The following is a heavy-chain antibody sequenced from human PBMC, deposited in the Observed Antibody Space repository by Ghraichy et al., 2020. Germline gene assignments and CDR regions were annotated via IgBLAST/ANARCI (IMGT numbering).Heavy chain of an antibody. CDR3: ASPSPGQGYFDY. CDR2: IYYSVST. V-gene: IGHV4-39*01. J-gene: IGHJ4*02. Sequence: SETLSLTCTVSGGSISSSSYYWGWIRQPPGKGLEWIGSIYYSVSTYYNPSLKSRVTISVDTSKNQFSLRLSSVTAADTAVYYCASPSPGQGYFDYWGQGTLVTVSS. CDR1: GGSISSSSYY. D-gene: IGHD7-27*01.